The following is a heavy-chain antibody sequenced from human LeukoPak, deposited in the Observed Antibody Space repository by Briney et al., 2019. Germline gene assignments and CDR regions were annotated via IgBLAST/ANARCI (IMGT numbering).Heavy chain of an antibody. CDR2: ISSSSSTI. V-gene: IGHV3-48*01. J-gene: IGHJ3*02. CDR1: GFTFSSYS. Sequence: GGSLRLSCAASGFTFSSYSMNWVRQAPGKGLEWVSYISSSSSTIYYADSVKGRFTISRDNAKNSLYLQMNSLRAEDTAVYYCARDSYGGIDAFDIWAKGQWSPSLQ. D-gene: IGHD4-23*01. CDR3: ARDSYGGIDAFDI.